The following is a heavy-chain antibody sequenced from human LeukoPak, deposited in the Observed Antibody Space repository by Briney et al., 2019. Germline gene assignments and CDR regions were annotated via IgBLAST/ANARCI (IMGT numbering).Heavy chain of an antibody. CDR1: GYTFTSYG. J-gene: IGHJ1*01. CDR3: ARGGPIITDIAARKEYFQH. Sequence: ASVKVSCKASGYTFTSYGISWVRQAPGQGLEWMGWSSAYNGNTNYAQKLQGRVTMTTDTSTSTAYMELRSLRSEDTAVYYRARGGPIITDIAARKEYFQHWGQGTLVTVSS. V-gene: IGHV1-18*01. CDR2: SSAYNGNT. D-gene: IGHD6-6*01.